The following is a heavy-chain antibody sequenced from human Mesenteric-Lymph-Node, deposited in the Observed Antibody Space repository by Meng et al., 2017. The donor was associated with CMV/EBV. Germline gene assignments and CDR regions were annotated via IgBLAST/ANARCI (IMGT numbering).Heavy chain of an antibody. J-gene: IGHJ4*02. CDR1: AFTFSRYA. CDR2: MYSDERTT. V-gene: IGHV3-23*03. D-gene: IGHD2-21*02. CDR3: ANLKSWGCCGGDCVDD. Sequence: GGSLRLSCEASAFTFSRYAMSWVRQAPGRALEWVSSMYSDERTTFYADSVKGRFTMSRDNSKNTLYLQMTSLRVDDTAVYYCANLKSWGCCGGDCVDDWGQGTLVTVSS.